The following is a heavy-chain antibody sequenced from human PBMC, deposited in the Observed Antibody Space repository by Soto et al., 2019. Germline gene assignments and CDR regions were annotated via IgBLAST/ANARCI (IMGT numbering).Heavy chain of an antibody. J-gene: IGHJ4*02. CDR2: VSYGVGA. CDR1: GSSISIFY. CDR3: ARGSNRGFEGHTV. V-gene: IGHV4-59*01. D-gene: IGHD3-10*01. Sequence: SETLSLTCAASGSSISIFYWTWIRPPPRKGLEWFGYVSYGVGARYNPSLKSLVSRSAGGSKTQVSLPLSSVTAADTAVYYGARGSNRGFEGHTVWGQGPLVTFSS.